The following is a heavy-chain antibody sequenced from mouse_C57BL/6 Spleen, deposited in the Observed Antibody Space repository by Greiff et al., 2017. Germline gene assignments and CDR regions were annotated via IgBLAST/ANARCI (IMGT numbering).Heavy chain of an antibody. D-gene: IGHD1-1*01. Sequence: QVHVKQPGAELVKPGASVKLSCKASGYNFTSYWMQWVKQRPGQGLEWIGEIDPSDSYTNYNQKFKGKATFTVDTSSSTAYMQLSSLTSEDSAVYYCARGDYYGTSYYCDYWGQGTTLTVSS. CDR3: ARGDYYGTSYYCDY. V-gene: IGHV1-50*01. CDR2: IDPSDSYT. J-gene: IGHJ2*01. CDR1: GYNFTSYW.